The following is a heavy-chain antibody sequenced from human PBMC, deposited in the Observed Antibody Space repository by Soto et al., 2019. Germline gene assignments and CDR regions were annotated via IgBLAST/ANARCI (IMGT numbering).Heavy chain of an antibody. Sequence: QVQLVQSGAEVKKPGSSLKVSCKASGGTFTNYVFSWVHQAPGQGPDWMVGIIPIFGTPDYAQKFKGRVIITADESTRTVSMELNSLRSDATAVYYCARERSVGYCITSTCPKPFYYYAMDVLGQGTTVTVSS. D-gene: IGHD2-15*01. V-gene: IGHV1-69*12. CDR1: GGTFTNYV. CDR3: ARERSVGYCITSTCPKPFYYYAMDV. J-gene: IGHJ6*02. CDR2: IIPIFGTP.